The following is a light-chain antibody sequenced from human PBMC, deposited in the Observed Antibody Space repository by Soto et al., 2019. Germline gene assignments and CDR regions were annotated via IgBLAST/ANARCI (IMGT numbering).Light chain of an antibody. J-gene: IGKJ4*01. CDR2: WAS. CDR3: QRYYSTPPT. V-gene: IGKV4-1*01. CDR1: QSVLYSSNNKNY. Sequence: DIVMTQSPDSLAVSLGERATINCKSSQSVLYSSNNKNYLDWYQQKPGPPPKLLIYWASTRESGVPDRFSGSGSRKYFPLTISSQPDEYVAVYYYQRYYSTPPTFGGGTKVEIK.